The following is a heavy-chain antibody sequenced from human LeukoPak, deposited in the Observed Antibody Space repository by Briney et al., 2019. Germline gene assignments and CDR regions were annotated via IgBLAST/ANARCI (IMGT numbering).Heavy chain of an antibody. CDR1: GDSISSSRYY. V-gene: IGHV4-39*01. D-gene: IGHD4-17*01. CDR2: IFYSGST. Sequence: ASETLSLTCTVSGDSISSSRYYWGWIRQPPGKGLEWIGSIFYSGSTYYNPSLKSRVTISVDTSKNQFSLKLSSVTAADTAVYYCARGASTVTTTFDYWGQGTLVTVSS. J-gene: IGHJ4*02. CDR3: ARGASTVTTTFDY.